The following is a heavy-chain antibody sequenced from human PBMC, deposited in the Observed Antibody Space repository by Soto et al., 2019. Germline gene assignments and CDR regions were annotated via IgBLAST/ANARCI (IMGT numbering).Heavy chain of an antibody. D-gene: IGHD5-12*01. CDR3: ARGNHRWLQLWYFDL. V-gene: IGHV1-8*02. J-gene: IGHJ2*01. Sequence: ASVKVSCKASGYTFTGYYMHWVRQAPGQGLEWMGWINPNSGNTGYAQKFQGRVTMTRNTSISTAYMELSSLRSEDTAVYYCARGNHRWLQLWYFDLWGRGTLVTVSS. CDR2: INPNSGNT. CDR1: GYTFTGYY.